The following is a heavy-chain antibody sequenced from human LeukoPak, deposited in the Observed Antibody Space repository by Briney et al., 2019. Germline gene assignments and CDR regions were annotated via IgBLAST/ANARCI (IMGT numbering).Heavy chain of an antibody. CDR3: AKGRSDILTGYYPITIDY. J-gene: IGHJ4*02. CDR2: INSDGSST. CDR1: GFTFSNYW. D-gene: IGHD3-9*01. V-gene: IGHV3-74*01. Sequence: GGSLRLSCAASGFTFSNYWMHWVRQVPGKGLFWVSRINSDGSSTTYADSVKGRITISRDNAKNTLYLHMNSLRAEDTAVYYCAKGRSDILTGYYPITIDYWGQGTLVTVSS.